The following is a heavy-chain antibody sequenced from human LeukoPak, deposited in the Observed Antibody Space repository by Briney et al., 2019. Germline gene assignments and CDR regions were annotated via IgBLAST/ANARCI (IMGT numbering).Heavy chain of an antibody. Sequence: PSETLSLTCAVYGGSFSGYYWSWIRQPPGKGLEWIGEINHSGSTNYNPSLKSRVTISVDTSKNQFSLKLSSVTAADTAVYYCARGFSYCGSGSYYPYFDYWGQGTLVTVSS. V-gene: IGHV4-34*01. D-gene: IGHD3-10*01. J-gene: IGHJ4*02. CDR3: ARGFSYCGSGSYYPYFDY. CDR1: GGSFSGYY. CDR2: INHSGST.